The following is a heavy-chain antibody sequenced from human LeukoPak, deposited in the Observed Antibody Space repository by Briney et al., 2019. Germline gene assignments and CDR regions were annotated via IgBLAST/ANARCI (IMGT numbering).Heavy chain of an antibody. J-gene: IGHJ4*02. D-gene: IGHD3-22*01. V-gene: IGHV1-69*13. CDR1: GGTFSSYA. Sequence: SVKVSCKASGGTFSSYAFSWVRQAPGQGLEWMGGIIPIVGTTNYAQMFQGRVTITADESTGTAYMELSSLRSEDTAVYYCARGGYYYDSSGYSHLPDYWGQGTLVTVSA. CDR3: ARGGYYYDSSGYSHLPDY. CDR2: IIPIVGTT.